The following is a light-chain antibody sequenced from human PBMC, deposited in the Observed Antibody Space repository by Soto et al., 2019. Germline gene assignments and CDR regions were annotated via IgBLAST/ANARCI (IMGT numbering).Light chain of an antibody. CDR3: QQYNNWPPRGT. CDR2: GAS. CDR1: QSVSSN. J-gene: IGKJ1*01. Sequence: EIVMTQSPATLSVSPGERATLSCRASQSVSSNLAWYQQKPGQAPRLLIYGASTRATGIPARFSGSGSGTEFTLYICSLQSEDFAVYYCQQYNNWPPRGTFGQGTKVQIK. V-gene: IGKV3-15*01.